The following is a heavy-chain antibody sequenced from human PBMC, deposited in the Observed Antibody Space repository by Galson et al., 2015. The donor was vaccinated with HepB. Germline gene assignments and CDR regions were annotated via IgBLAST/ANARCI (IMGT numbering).Heavy chain of an antibody. Sequence: SLRLSCAASGFTFSSYGMHWVRQAPGKGLEWVEVISYDGSNKYYADSVKGRFTISRDNSKNTLYLQMNSLRAEDTAVYYCAKDHWCYYMDVWGEGTTVTVSS. D-gene: IGHD2-8*02. CDR2: ISYDGSNK. V-gene: IGHV3-30*18. CDR1: GFTFSSYG. J-gene: IGHJ6*03. CDR3: AKDHWCYYMDV.